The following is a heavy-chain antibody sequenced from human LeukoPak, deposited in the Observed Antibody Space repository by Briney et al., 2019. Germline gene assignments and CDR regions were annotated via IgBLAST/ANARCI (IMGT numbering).Heavy chain of an antibody. CDR2: ISAYNGNT. V-gene: IGHV1-18*04. D-gene: IGHD6-19*01. CDR3: ARDLSPSSGWYYFDY. Sequence: ASVKVSCKASGYTFTSYGISWVRQAPGQGLEWMGWISAYNGNTNYAQKLQGRVTMTTDTSTSTAYMELRSLRSDDTAVYYCARDLSPSSGWYYFDYWGQGTLVTVSS. J-gene: IGHJ4*02. CDR1: GYTFTSYG.